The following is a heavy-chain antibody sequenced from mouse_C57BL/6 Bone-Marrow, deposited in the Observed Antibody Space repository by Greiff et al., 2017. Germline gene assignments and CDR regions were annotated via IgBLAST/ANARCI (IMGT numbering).Heavy chain of an antibody. CDR1: GYTFTSYT. D-gene: IGHD2-2*01. Sequence: QVQLQQSGAELARPGASVKMSCKASGYTFTSYTMHWVKQRPGQGLEWIGYINPSSGYTKYNQKFKDKATLTADKSSSTAYMQLSSLTSEDSAVYYCARWCVGYYDAMDYWGQGTSVTVSS. CDR2: INPSSGYT. V-gene: IGHV1-4*01. CDR3: ARWCVGYYDAMDY. J-gene: IGHJ4*01.